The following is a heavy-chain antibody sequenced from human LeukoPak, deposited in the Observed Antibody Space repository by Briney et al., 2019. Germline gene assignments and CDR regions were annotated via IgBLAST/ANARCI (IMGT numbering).Heavy chain of an antibody. V-gene: IGHV3-21*01. CDR2: ISSDSSFI. J-gene: IGHJ4*02. D-gene: IGHD6-13*01. CDR1: QFIFSTYS. Sequence: GGSLRLSCAASQFIFSTYSMNWVRQAPGKGLEWVSPISSDSSFIYYSDSVKGRFTISRDNAKNSLYLQMNSLKGEDTALYYCARTRSSAGSIDYWGQGTLVTVSS. CDR3: ARTRSSAGSIDY.